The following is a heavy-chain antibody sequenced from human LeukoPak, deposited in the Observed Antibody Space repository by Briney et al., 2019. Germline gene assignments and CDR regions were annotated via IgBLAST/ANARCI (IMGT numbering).Heavy chain of an antibody. CDR2: ISAYNGNT. CDR1: GYTFTSYG. V-gene: IGHV1-18*01. J-gene: IGHJ4*02. Sequence: ASVKVSCKASGYTFTSYGISWVRQAPGQGLEWMGWISAYNGNTNYAQKLQGRVTMTTDTPTSTAYMELRSLRSDDTAVYYCARAGQYCSGGSCYSGFLTIDYWGQGTLVTVSS. CDR3: ARAGQYCSGGSCYSGFLTIDY. D-gene: IGHD2-15*01.